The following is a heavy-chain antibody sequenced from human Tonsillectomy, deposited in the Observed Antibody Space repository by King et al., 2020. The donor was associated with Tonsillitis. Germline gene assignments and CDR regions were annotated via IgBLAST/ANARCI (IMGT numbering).Heavy chain of an antibody. CDR2: INTNTGNP. D-gene: IGHD2-2*01. J-gene: IGHJ4*02. CDR1: GYTFTSYA. CDR3: AREFKRDCSSTSWHFLY. V-gene: IGHV7-4-1*02. Sequence: QVQLVESGSELKKPGASVKVSCKASGYTFTSYAMNWVRQAPGQGLEWMGWINTNTGNPTYAQGFTGRFVFSLDTSDTTAYLQISSLKAEDTAVYYCAREFKRDCSSTSWHFLYWGQGTLVTVSS.